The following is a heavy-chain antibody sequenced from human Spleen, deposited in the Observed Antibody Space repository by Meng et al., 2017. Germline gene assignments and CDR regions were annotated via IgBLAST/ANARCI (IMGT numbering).Heavy chain of an antibody. CDR3: ARGPTTMAHDFDY. Sequence: QGQLQQWGGGLLKPAETLSLTCVVSGGSFSDSYWSWIRQPPGKGREWIGEINHSGSTNYNPSLESRATISVDTSQNNLSLKLSSVTAADSAVYYCARGPTTMAHDFDYWGQGTLVTVSS. D-gene: IGHD4-11*01. V-gene: IGHV4-34*01. CDR1: GGSFSDSY. CDR2: INHSGST. J-gene: IGHJ4*02.